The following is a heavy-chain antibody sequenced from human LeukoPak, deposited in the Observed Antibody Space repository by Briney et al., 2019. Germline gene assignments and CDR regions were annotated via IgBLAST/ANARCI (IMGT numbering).Heavy chain of an antibody. Sequence: GGSLRLSCAASGFSFSDYSMNWVRQAPGKGLEWVSYIGRNISAMYYSDSVRGRFTISRDNAKNSLFLQMNSLRAEDTAVYYCARSFYYYDSDYWGQGTLVTVSS. CDR2: IGRNISAM. J-gene: IGHJ4*02. CDR1: GFSFSDYS. D-gene: IGHD3-22*01. CDR3: ARSFYYYDSDY. V-gene: IGHV3-48*04.